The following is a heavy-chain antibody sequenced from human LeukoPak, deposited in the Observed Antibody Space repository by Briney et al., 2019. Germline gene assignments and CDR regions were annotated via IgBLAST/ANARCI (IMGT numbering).Heavy chain of an antibody. Sequence: GGSLRLSCAASGFTFSSYAMSWVRQAPGKGLEWVSLISSSDGRTYYADSVKGRFTISRDNSKNTLYLQMNSLRAEDTAVYYCAKDENWNPTGWFDPWGQGTLVTVSS. J-gene: IGHJ5*02. CDR1: GFTFSSYA. CDR3: AKDENWNPTGWFDP. CDR2: ISSSDGRT. V-gene: IGHV3-23*01. D-gene: IGHD1-1*01.